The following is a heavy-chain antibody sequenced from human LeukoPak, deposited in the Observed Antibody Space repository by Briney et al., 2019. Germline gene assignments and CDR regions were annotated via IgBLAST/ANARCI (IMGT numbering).Heavy chain of an antibody. CDR1: GGSISSDAYF. Sequence: SETLSLTCTVSGGSISSDAYFWSWIRQPPGKGLEWIGYIYYSGSTYYNPSLKSRVTISVDTSKNQFSLKLSSVTAADTAVYYCARTSIATRHFDYWGQGTLVTVSS. V-gene: IGHV4-31*03. CDR2: IYYSGST. D-gene: IGHD6-6*01. CDR3: ARTSIATRHFDY. J-gene: IGHJ4*02.